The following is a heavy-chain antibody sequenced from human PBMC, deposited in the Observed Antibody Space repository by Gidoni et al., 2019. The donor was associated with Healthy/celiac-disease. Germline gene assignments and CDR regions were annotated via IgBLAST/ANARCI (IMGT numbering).Heavy chain of an antibody. CDR3: AKEGGNSTIFGVVIMGWFDP. J-gene: IGHJ5*02. CDR2: ISWNSGSI. CDR1: GFTFDDYA. Sequence: GESGGGLVQPGRSLRLSCAASGFTFDDYAMHWVRQAPGKGLEWVSGISWNSGSIGYADSVKGRFTISRDNAKNSLYLQMNSLRAEDTALYYCAKEGGNSTIFGVVIMGWFDPWGQGTLVTVSS. V-gene: IGHV3-9*01. D-gene: IGHD3-3*01.